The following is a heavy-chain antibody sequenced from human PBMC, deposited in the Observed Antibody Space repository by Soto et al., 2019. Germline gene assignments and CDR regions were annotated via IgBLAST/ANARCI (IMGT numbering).Heavy chain of an antibody. J-gene: IGHJ5*02. CDR2: TYFRGSA. CDR1: GYSISSGYY. CDR3: ARDLRSRGWFDP. V-gene: IGHV4-38-2*02. Sequence: SETLSLTCAVSGYSISSGYYWGWLRQPPGKGLEWIGSTYFRGSASYNPSPKSRVTISLDTSKDQLSLTLSAVTAADSAVYYCARDLRSRGWFDPWGPGILVTVSS.